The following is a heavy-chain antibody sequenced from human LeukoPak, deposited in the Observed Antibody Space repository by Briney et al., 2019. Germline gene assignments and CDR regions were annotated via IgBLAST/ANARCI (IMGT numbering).Heavy chain of an antibody. Sequence: GGSLRLSCAASGFTFSSYAMSWVRQAPGQGLEWVSAINGSGGSTYYADSVKGRFTISRDNSKNTLYLQMNSLRAEDTAVYYCAKFTTRDSSDDYWGQGTLVTVSS. CDR2: INGSGGST. J-gene: IGHJ4*02. D-gene: IGHD3-22*01. V-gene: IGHV3-23*01. CDR3: AKFTTRDSSDDY. CDR1: GFTFSSYA.